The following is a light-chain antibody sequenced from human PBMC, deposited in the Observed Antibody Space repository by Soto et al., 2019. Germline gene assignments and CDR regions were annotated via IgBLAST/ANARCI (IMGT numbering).Light chain of an antibody. Sequence: DIQMTQSPSSLSASVGDRVTITCQASQDISNYLNWYQQKPGKAPKLLIYDASNLETRVPSRFSGSGSGTDFTITMSSLQPEDIETYYCQQYANLTLIGPGTKVDIK. J-gene: IGKJ3*01. V-gene: IGKV1-33*01. CDR3: QQYANLTL. CDR1: QDISNY. CDR2: DAS.